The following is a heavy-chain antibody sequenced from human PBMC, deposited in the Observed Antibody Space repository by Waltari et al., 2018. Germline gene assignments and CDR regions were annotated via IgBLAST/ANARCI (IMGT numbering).Heavy chain of an antibody. J-gene: IGHJ5*02. CDR1: GGPISSYY. CDR3: ARRVSSSWRWFDP. Sequence: QVQLQESGPGLVKPSETLSLTCIVPGGPISSYYWSWIRQPPGKGLEWIGYIYYSGSTNYNPSLKSRVTISVDTSKNQFSLKLSSVTAADTAVYYCARRVSSSWRWFDPWGQGTLVTVSS. V-gene: IGHV4-59*12. CDR2: IYYSGST. D-gene: IGHD6-13*01.